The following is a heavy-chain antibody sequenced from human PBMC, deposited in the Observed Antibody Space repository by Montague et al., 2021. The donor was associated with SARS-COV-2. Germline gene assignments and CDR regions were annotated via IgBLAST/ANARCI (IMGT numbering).Heavy chain of an antibody. J-gene: IGHJ5*02. CDR1: GGSISSSSYY. V-gene: IGHV4-39*01. D-gene: IGHD3-16*02. CDR2: IYYSGST. CDR3: ARLGFVELWLNLGWFDP. Sequence: SETLSLTCTVSGGSISSSSYYWGWIRQPPGKGLEWIGSIYYSGSTYYNPSLKSRVTISVDTSKNQFSLKLRSVTAADTAAYYCARLGFVELWLNLGWFDPWGQGTLVTVSS.